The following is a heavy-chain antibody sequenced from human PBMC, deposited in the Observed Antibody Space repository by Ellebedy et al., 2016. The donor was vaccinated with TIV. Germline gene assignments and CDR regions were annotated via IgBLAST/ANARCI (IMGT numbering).Heavy chain of an antibody. D-gene: IGHD2-2*01. V-gene: IGHV3-30-3*01. Sequence: GESLKISXAASGFSFSSYAMHWVRQAPGKGLEWVAVISYDGSNKYYADSVKGRFTISRDNSKNTLYLQMNSLRAEDTAVYYCAKDPPHYCSSSSCYIDYWGQGTLVTVSS. CDR3: AKDPPHYCSSSSCYIDY. CDR2: ISYDGSNK. J-gene: IGHJ4*02. CDR1: GFSFSSYA.